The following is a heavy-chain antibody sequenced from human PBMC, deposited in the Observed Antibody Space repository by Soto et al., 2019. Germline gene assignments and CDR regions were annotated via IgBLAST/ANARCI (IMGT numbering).Heavy chain of an antibody. CDR2: INPSGAPL. Sequence: QVRLVESGGGLVEPGGSLRLSCAASGFTFSDYHMTWIRQAPGKGLEWVAYINPSGAPLYYADSVKGQFTISRDNAKKSLYRQMNSLRGDDAAVYYCARLGQFDYWGQGTLVTVSS. V-gene: IGHV3-11*01. CDR3: ARLGQFDY. CDR1: GFTFSDYH. J-gene: IGHJ4*02.